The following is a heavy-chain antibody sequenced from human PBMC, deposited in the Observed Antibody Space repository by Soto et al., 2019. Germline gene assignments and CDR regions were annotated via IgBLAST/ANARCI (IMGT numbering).Heavy chain of an antibody. D-gene: IGHD3-3*01. V-gene: IGHV1-69*13. CDR3: ANTPGSMTIFGVVIRGWFDP. CDR1: GGTFSSYA. Sequence: ASVKVSCKASGGTFSSYAISWVRQAPGQGLEWMGGIIPIFGTANYAQKFQGRVTITADESTSTAYMELSSLRSEDTAVYYCANTPGSMTIFGVVIRGWFDPWGQGTLVTVSS. CDR2: IIPIFGTA. J-gene: IGHJ5*02.